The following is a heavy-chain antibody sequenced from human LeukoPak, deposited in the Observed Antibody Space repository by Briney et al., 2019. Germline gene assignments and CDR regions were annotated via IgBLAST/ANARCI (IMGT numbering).Heavy chain of an antibody. J-gene: IGHJ5*02. V-gene: IGHV4-61*02. CDR2: IYTSGST. D-gene: IGHD5-12*01. CDR3: ARDYIAANWFDP. CDR1: GGSISSGSYY. Sequence: SETLSLTCTVSGGSISSGSYYWSWIRQPAGKGLEWIGRIYTSGSTNYNPSLMSRVTISVDTSKNQFSLKLSSVTAADTAVYYCARDYIAANWFDPWGQGTLVTVSS.